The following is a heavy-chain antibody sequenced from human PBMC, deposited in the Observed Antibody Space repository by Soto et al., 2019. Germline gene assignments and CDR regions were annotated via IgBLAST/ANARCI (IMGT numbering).Heavy chain of an antibody. CDR3: ATGGSKRVRGAIVEVFHLEF. J-gene: IGHJ4*02. CDR2: IHTGGAT. Sequence: ELQLVESGGGLIQPGGSLRLSCVASGLTVTRNYMTWVRLAPGKGLECVSVIHTGGATHYTDSVKGRLTVSRDESKNALVLQMNSLKVEDTAVYYCATGGSKRVRGAIVEVFHLEFWGRGTVVTVSS. D-gene: IGHD3-10*01. V-gene: IGHV3-53*02. CDR1: GLTVTRNY.